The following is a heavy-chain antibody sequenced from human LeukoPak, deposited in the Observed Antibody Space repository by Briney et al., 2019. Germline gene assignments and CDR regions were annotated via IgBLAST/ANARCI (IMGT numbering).Heavy chain of an antibody. Sequence: SETLSLTCTVSNGSISSYYWSWIRQPAGKGLEWIGRLSTSGSTDYNPSLKSRVTMSEDTSNNEFSLKLTSVTAADTAVYYCARDSMTGFDYWGRGTLVTVSS. CDR3: ARDSMTGFDY. CDR1: NGSISSYY. V-gene: IGHV4-4*07. J-gene: IGHJ4*02. CDR2: LSTSGST. D-gene: IGHD1-20*01.